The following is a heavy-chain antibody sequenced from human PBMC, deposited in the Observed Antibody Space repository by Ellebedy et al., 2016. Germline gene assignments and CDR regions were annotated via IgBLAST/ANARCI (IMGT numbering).Heavy chain of an antibody. CDR1: EFTFSDYY. CDR3: AKILGGSGYDPEEYYFDY. Sequence: GESLKISXAASEFTFSDYYMGWIRQAPGKGLEWASYISGTGTDTKYADSVKGRFTISRDNAKNSLYLQMNTLRVEDTAVYYCAKILGGSGYDPEEYYFDYWGQGTLVTVSS. V-gene: IGHV3-11*06. J-gene: IGHJ4*02. D-gene: IGHD5-12*01. CDR2: ISGTGTDT.